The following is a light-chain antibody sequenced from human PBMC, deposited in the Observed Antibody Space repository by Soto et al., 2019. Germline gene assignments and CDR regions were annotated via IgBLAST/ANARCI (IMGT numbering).Light chain of an antibody. CDR2: GNT. Sequence: QSVLTQPPSVSGAPGQRVTISCTGSSSNIGAGYDVHWYQQLPGTAPKLLIYGNTNRPSGVPDRFSGSRSGTSASLAITGLEAEDDGYYSCQSYDSSLSGSSVFGTGTKLTVL. J-gene: IGLJ1*01. CDR1: SSNIGAGYD. V-gene: IGLV1-40*01. CDR3: QSYDSSLSGSSV.